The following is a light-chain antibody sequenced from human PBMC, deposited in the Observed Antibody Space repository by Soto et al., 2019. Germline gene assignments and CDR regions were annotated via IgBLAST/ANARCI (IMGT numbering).Light chain of an antibody. V-gene: IGLV2-14*01. CDR1: TSDVGRYDY. J-gene: IGLJ1*01. CDR2: EVT. Sequence: QSALTQPASVSGSPGQSITISCTGTTSDVGRYDYVSWYQQHPGKAPKLVIFEVTRRPSESSNRFSGSKSGNTASLTISGLQAEDEADYYCSSYAGNNNYVFGTGTKVTVL. CDR3: SSYAGNNNYV.